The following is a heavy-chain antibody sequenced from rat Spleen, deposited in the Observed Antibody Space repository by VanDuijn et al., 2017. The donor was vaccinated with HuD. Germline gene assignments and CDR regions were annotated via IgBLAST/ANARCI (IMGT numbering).Heavy chain of an antibody. CDR2: MWSGGST. CDR3: ARDMSRLYVMDA. J-gene: IGHJ4*01. V-gene: IGHV2S63*01. CDR1: GFSLTDSS. Sequence: VQLKESGPGLVQPSQTLSLTCTVSGFSLTDSSVHWVRQPPGKGLEWMGVMWSGGSTAYNSALKSRLSISKDTSKSQVFLKMNSLQTEDTATYYCARDMSRLYVMDAWGQGASVTVSS. D-gene: IGHD1-12*01.